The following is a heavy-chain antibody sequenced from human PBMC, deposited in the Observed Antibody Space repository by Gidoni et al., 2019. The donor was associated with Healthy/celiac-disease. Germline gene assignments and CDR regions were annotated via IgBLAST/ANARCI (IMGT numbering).Heavy chain of an antibody. CDR3: TTDRTYYDFWSGYYGGDY. Sequence: EVYLVESGGGLVKPAGCLRLSCAASGFTFSNAWLSWVRQAPGKGLEWVGRMKSKTDGGTTDYAAPVKGRFTISRDDSKNTLYLQMNSLKTEDTAVYYCTTDRTYYDFWSGYYGGDYWGQGTLVTVSS. CDR2: MKSKTDGGTT. J-gene: IGHJ4*02. D-gene: IGHD3-3*01. V-gene: IGHV3-15*01. CDR1: GFTFSNAW.